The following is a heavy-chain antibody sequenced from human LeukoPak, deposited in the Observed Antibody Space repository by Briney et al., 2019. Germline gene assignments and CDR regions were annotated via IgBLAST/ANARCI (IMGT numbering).Heavy chain of an antibody. J-gene: IGHJ3*02. CDR1: GYSFTTYW. D-gene: IGHD3-22*01. V-gene: IGHV5-51*01. CDR3: ARDPLIDSSGYYSDAFDI. Sequence: GESLKISCKGSGYSFTTYWIGWVRQMPGKGLEWMGIIYPGDSEARYSPSYQGQVTISADKSISTAYLQWSSLKASDTAMYYCARDPLIDSSGYYSDAFDIWGQGTMVTVSS. CDR2: IYPGDSEA.